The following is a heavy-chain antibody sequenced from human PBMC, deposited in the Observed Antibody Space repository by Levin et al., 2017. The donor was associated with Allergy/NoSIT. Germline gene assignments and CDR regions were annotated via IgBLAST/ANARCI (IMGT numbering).Heavy chain of an antibody. Sequence: ASVKVSCKASGYTFTSYGISWVRQAPGQGLEWMGWISAYNGNTNYAQKLQGRVTMTTDTSTSTAYMELRSLRSDDTAVYYCARHYGGNSAHAFDIWGQGTMVTVSS. CDR1: GYTFTSYG. CDR3: ARHYGGNSAHAFDI. D-gene: IGHD4-23*01. J-gene: IGHJ3*02. CDR2: ISAYNGNT. V-gene: IGHV1-18*01.